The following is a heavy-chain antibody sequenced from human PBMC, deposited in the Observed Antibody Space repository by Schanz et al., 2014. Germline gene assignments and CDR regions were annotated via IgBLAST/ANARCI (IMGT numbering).Heavy chain of an antibody. V-gene: IGHV3-66*01. D-gene: IGHD3-22*01. CDR2: IYSGIGA. CDR1: GFTVSSNH. Sequence: EGQLAESGGGLVQPGGSLRLSCAVSGFTVSSNHMSWVRQAPGKGLEWVSVIYSGIGAYYADSVKDRFTVSRDNSRNTLYLHMNTLGAEDTAVYYCARVHHYDPSGWGYFDYWGQGALATVSS. J-gene: IGHJ4*02. CDR3: ARVHHYDPSGWGYFDY.